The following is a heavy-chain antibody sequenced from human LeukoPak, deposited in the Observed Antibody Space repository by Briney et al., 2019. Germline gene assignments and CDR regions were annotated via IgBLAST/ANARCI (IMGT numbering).Heavy chain of an antibody. Sequence: SETLSLTCAVYGGSFSGYYWSWIRQPPGKGLEWIGEINHSGSTNYNPSLKSRVTISVDTSKNQFSLKLSSVTAADTAVYYCARESEYYDILTGYYNYYYYYMDVWGKGTTVTISS. CDR1: GGSFSGYY. D-gene: IGHD3-9*01. CDR2: INHSGST. V-gene: IGHV4-34*01. CDR3: ARESEYYDILTGYYNYYYYYMDV. J-gene: IGHJ6*03.